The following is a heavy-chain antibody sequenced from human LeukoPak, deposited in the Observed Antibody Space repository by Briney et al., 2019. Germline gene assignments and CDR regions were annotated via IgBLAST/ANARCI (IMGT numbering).Heavy chain of an antibody. V-gene: IGHV4-31*03. Sequence: ASETLSLTCTVSGGSISSGGYYWSWIRQHPGKGLEWIGYIYYSGSTYYNPSLKSRVTISVDTSKNHFSLKLSSVAAAETAVYYGARGPGGRYYGYYWGQGTLVTLSS. D-gene: IGHD1-26*01. CDR3: ARGPGGRYYGYY. CDR2: IYYSGST. CDR1: GGSISSGGYY. J-gene: IGHJ4*02.